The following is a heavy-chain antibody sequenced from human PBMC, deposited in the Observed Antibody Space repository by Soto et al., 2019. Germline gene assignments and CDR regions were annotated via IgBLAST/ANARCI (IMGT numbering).Heavy chain of an antibody. CDR1: GYTFTSYD. V-gene: IGHV1-8*01. J-gene: IGHJ3*02. Sequence: GASVKVSCKASGYTFTSYDINWVRQATGQGLEWMGWMNPNSGNTGYAQKFQGRVTMTRNTSISTAYMGLSSLRSEDTAVYYCARAVTGRHDAFDIWGQGTMVTVSS. D-gene: IGHD6-19*01. CDR3: ARAVTGRHDAFDI. CDR2: MNPNSGNT.